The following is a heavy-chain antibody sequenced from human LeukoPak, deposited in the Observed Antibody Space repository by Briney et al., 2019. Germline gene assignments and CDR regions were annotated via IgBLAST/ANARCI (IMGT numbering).Heavy chain of an antibody. D-gene: IGHD2-15*01. V-gene: IGHV3-21*04. J-gene: IGHJ3*02. CDR3: ARATCSGGSCYSSAFDI. CDR1: GFTFSSYS. CDR2: ISSSSSYI. Sequence: PGGSLRLSCAASGFTFSSYSMNWVRQAPGKGLEWVSSISSSSSYIYYADSVKGRFTISRDNSKNTLYLQMNSLRAEDTAVYYCARATCSGGSCYSSAFDIWGQGTMVTVSS.